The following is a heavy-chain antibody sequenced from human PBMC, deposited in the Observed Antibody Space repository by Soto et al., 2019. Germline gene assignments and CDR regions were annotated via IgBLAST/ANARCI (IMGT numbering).Heavy chain of an antibody. CDR1: GGTFSSYA. J-gene: IGHJ6*02. D-gene: IGHD6-6*01. Sequence: QVQLVQSGAEVKKPGSSVKVSCKASGGTFSSYAISWVRQAPGQGLEWMGGIIPIFGTANYAQKFQGRVMITADESTSTAYMELSSLRSEDTAVYYCASFTVRVAAREDYYYYGMDVWGQGTTVTVSS. CDR2: IIPIFGTA. V-gene: IGHV1-69*01. CDR3: ASFTVRVAAREDYYYYGMDV.